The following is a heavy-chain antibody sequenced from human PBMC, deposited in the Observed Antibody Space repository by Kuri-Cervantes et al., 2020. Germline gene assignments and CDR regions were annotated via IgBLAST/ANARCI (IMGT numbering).Heavy chain of an antibody. CDR3: ARVTAMVEHGRKYYYYGMDV. CDR2: INHSGST. Sequence: ESLKISCAVYGGSFSGYYWSWIRQPPGKGLEWIGEINHSGSTNYNPSLKSRVTISVDTSKNQFSLKLSSVTAADTAVYYCARVTAMVEHGRKYYYYGMDVWGQGTTVTVSS. V-gene: IGHV4-34*01. J-gene: IGHJ6*02. D-gene: IGHD5-18*01. CDR1: GGSFSGYY.